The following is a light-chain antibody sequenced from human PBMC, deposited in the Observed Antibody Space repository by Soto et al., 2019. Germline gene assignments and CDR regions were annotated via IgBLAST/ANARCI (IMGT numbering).Light chain of an antibody. V-gene: IGKV3-20*01. Sequence: EIVLTQSPGTLSLSPGERATLSCRASQSVSSSYLAWYQQKPGQAPRLLIYDASSRATGIPDRFSGSGSGTDFTLTISRLEPEDFAVYYCQHYGSSRVTWTFGQGTKVEIK. CDR2: DAS. J-gene: IGKJ1*01. CDR1: QSVSSSY. CDR3: QHYGSSRVTWT.